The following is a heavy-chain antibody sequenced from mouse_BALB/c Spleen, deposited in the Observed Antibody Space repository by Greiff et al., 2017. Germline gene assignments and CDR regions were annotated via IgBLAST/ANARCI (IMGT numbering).Heavy chain of an antibody. D-gene: IGHD1-2*01. CDR2: IYPGDGDT. V-gene: IGHV1-80*01. CDR1: GYAFSSYW. J-gene: IGHJ2*01. CDR3: ALLHYYGYDYFDY. Sequence: QVQLQQSGAELVRPGSSVKISCKASGYAFSSYWMNWVKQRPGQGLEWIGQIYPGDGDTNYNGKFKGKATLTADKSSSTAYMQLSSLTSEDSAVYYCALLHYYGYDYFDYWGQGTTLTVSS.